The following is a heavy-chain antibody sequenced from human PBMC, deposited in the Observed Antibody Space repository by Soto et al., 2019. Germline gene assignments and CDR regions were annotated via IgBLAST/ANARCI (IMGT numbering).Heavy chain of an antibody. CDR1: GGSISSYY. CDR2: IYYSGST. D-gene: IGHD5-18*01. V-gene: IGHV4-59*01. CDR3: ASARGGGYGRTPLGY. J-gene: IGHJ4*02. Sequence: SETLSLTCTVSGGSISSYYWSWIRQPPGKGLEWIGYIYYSGSTNYNPSLKSRVTISVDTSKNQFSLKLSSVTAADTAVYYCASARGGGYGRTPLGYWGQGTLVTVSS.